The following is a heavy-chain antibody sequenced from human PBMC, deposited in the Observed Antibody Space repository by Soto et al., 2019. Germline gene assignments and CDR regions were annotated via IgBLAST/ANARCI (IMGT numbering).Heavy chain of an antibody. D-gene: IGHD3-9*01. CDR2: ISPMFGAA. CDR1: GGTFNTYA. CDR3: PSEGQVHAAGFVW. V-gene: IGHV1-69*19. Sequence: QVQLVQSGAEMKKPGSSVKVSCQTSGGTFNTYAMNWGRQAPGQGPERMGDISPMFGAANYAPKFQGRVTITADESTGTSYMQLSSVTSEGTGLYFCPSEGQVHAAGFVWWGQAALV. J-gene: IGHJ4*02.